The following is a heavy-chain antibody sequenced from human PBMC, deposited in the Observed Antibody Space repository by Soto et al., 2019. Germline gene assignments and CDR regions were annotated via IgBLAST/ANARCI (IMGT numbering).Heavy chain of an antibody. Sequence: ASVKVSCKASGYTFTSYDINWVRQATGQGLEWMGWMNPNSGNTGYAQKFQGRVTMTRNTSISTAYMEPSSLRSEDMAVYYCARVPGGCSSTSCYEYYFDYWGQGTLVTVSS. J-gene: IGHJ4*02. CDR1: GYTFTSYD. CDR3: ARVPGGCSSTSCYEYYFDY. CDR2: MNPNSGNT. V-gene: IGHV1-8*01. D-gene: IGHD2-2*01.